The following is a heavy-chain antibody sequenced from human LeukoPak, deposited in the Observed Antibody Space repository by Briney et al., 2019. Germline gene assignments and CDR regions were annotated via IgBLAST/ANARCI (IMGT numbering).Heavy chain of an antibody. Sequence: ASVKVSCKSSGGTFSTYAISWVRQAPGQGLEWMGGITPIFGAANYAQKFQGRVTITADESTSTAYMELSSLRSEDTAVYYCAREGVLSGSYSYWGQGTLVTVSS. D-gene: IGHD1-26*01. CDR2: ITPIFGAA. J-gene: IGHJ1*01. CDR1: GGTFSTYA. CDR3: AREGVLSGSYSY. V-gene: IGHV1-69*13.